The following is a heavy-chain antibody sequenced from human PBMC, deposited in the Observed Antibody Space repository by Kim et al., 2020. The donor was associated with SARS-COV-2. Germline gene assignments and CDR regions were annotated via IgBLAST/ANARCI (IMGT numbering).Heavy chain of an antibody. J-gene: IGHJ6*03. CDR3: ARDWTSTIFGVVIIPAYMDV. V-gene: IGHV7-4-1*02. CDR1: GYTFTSYA. Sequence: ASVKVSCKASGYTFTSYAMNWVRQAPGQGLEWMGWINTNTGNPTYAQGFTGRFVFSLDTSVSTAYLQISSLKAEDTAVYYCARDWTSTIFGVVIIPAYMDVWGKGTTVTVSS. CDR2: INTNTGNP. D-gene: IGHD3-3*01.